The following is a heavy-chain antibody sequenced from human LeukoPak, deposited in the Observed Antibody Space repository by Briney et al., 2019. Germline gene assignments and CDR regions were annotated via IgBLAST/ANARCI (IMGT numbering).Heavy chain of an antibody. J-gene: IGHJ5*02. V-gene: IGHV4-4*07. CDR1: GGSISSYY. D-gene: IGHD3-10*01. Sequence: ASETLSLTCTVSGGSISSYYWNWMRQPAGKGLEGRGRIYSSGSTNYNASLKRRVTISVHPSKNHFSLKLSSVPAADTAVYYCARDPSSFGGRFDPWGQGTLVAVSS. CDR3: ARDPSSFGGRFDP. CDR2: IYSSGST.